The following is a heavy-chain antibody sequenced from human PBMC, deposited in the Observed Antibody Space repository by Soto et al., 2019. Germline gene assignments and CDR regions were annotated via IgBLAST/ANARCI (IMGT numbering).Heavy chain of an antibody. V-gene: IGHV3-66*01. CDR3: VRSRFVALGVTLVDY. Sequence: EVQLVESGGGLVQPGGSLRLSCAASGFTVSNNYINWVRQAPGKGLEWVSIIYSGGSTYYADSVKGRFTISRDNSKNTLYLQMTSLRAEDTAVYYYVRSRFVALGVTLVDYWGQGTLVTVSS. CDR1: GFTVSNNY. CDR2: IYSGGST. D-gene: IGHD3-16*01. J-gene: IGHJ4*02.